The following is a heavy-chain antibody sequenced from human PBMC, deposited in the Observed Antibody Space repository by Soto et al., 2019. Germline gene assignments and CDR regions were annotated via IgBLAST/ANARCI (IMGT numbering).Heavy chain of an antibody. CDR2: ISSNSGTI. CDR1: GFTFGDYA. D-gene: IGHD2-15*01. CDR3: AKAPYGGIRYWYFDL. V-gene: IGHV3-9*01. J-gene: IGHJ2*01. Sequence: PXGSLRLSCAASGFTFGDYAMHWVRQAPGKGLEWVSGISSNSGTIAYADSVKGRFTFSRDNAKNSLSLQMNSLRVEDTALYYCAKAPYGGIRYWYFDLWGRGTLVTVSS.